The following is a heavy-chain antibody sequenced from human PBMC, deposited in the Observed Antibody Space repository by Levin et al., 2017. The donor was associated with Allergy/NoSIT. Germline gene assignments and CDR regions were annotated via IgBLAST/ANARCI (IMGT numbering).Heavy chain of an antibody. J-gene: IGHJ3*01. V-gene: IGHV3-30*18. D-gene: IGHD2-15*01. CDR2: IVFDGNDQ. CDR3: AKRGYCSGNTCQSHDAIDV. Sequence: PVASVKVSCAASGFQFSLYGMHWVRQAPGKGLEWVALIVFDGNDQYYADSVKGRFTISRDNSKNTLYLQMSSLRENDTAIYYCAKRGYCSGNTCQSHDAIDVWGQGTLVIVSS. CDR1: GFQFSLYG.